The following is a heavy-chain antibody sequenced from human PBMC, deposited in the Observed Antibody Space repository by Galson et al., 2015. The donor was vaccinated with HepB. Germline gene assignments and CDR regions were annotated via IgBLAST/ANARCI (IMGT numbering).Heavy chain of an antibody. CDR2: TR. J-gene: IGHJ4*02. V-gene: IGHV1-18*04. Sequence: SVKVSCKASGYTFNKYDITWVRQAPGQGLEWMGWTRKPTQMFQGRVTLTADRPTSTAYMELRSLTSEDTAVYYCARGGPYIRSSRNIYFFDYWGQGTLVTVSS. CDR1: GYTFNKYD. D-gene: IGHD6-6*01. CDR3: ARGGPYIRSSRNIYFFDY.